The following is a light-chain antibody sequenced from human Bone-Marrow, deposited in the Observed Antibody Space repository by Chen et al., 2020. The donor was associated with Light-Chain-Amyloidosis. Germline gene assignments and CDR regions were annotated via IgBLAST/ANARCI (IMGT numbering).Light chain of an antibody. CDR3: SSYTITNTLV. CDR1: SSDVGGDNH. CDR2: EVT. J-gene: IGLJ1*01. Sequence: SALTRPASVSGSPGPSITISCPGTSSDVGGDNHVSWYQQHPDKAPKLMIYEVTNRPSWVPDRFSGSKSDNTASLTISGLQTEDEADYFCSSYTITNTLVFGSGTRVTVL. V-gene: IGLV2-14*01.